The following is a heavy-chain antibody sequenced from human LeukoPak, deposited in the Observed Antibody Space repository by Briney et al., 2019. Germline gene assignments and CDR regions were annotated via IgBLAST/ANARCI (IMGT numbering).Heavy chain of an antibody. V-gene: IGHV3-64D*06. CDR3: VKGEYQLLVAPWFDP. Sequence: GGSLRLSCSASGFTFSSYAMHWVRQAPGKGLEYVSAISSNGGSTYYADSVKGRFTISRDNSKNTLYLQMSSLRAEDTAVYYCVKGEYQLLVAPWFDPWGQGTLVTVSS. J-gene: IGHJ5*02. D-gene: IGHD2-2*01. CDR2: ISSNGGST. CDR1: GFTFSSYA.